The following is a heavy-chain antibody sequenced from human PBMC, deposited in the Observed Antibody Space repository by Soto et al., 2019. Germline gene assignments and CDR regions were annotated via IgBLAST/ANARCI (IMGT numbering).Heavy chain of an antibody. Sequence: PSETLSLTCFVSGGSVTSHHWSWIRQFPGQGLEWIAYIYYSGSTNYNPSLKSRVTISVDTSKNQFSLKLSSVTAADTAVYYCARVGRSNTYYDILTGYYTFDYWGQGTLVTVSS. V-gene: IGHV4-59*02. CDR3: ARVGRSNTYYDILTGYYTFDY. D-gene: IGHD3-9*01. J-gene: IGHJ4*02. CDR2: IYYSGST. CDR1: GGSVTSHH.